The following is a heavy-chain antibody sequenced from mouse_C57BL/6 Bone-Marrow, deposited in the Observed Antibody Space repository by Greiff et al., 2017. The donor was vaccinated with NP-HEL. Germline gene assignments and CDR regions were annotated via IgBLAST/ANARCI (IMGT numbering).Heavy chain of an antibody. CDR2: IRLKSDNYAT. V-gene: IGHV6-3*01. Sequence: EVKLMESGGGLVQPGGSMKLSCVASGFTFSNYWMNWVRQSPEKGLEWVAQIRLKSDNYATHYAESVKGRFTISRDDSKSSVYLQMNNLRAEDTGIYYCTLLIYYYGSSPDYWGQGTTLTVSS. CDR1: GFTFSNYW. J-gene: IGHJ2*01. D-gene: IGHD1-1*01. CDR3: TLLIYYYGSSPDY.